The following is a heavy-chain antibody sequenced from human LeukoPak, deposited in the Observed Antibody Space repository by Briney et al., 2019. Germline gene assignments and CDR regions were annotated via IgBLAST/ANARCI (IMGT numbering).Heavy chain of an antibody. D-gene: IGHD3-9*01. J-gene: IGHJ6*03. CDR1: GYTFTSYA. Sequence: ASVKVSCKASGYTFTSYAMHWVRQAPGQRLEWMGWINAGNGNTKYSQKFQGRVTITRNTSISTAYMELSSLRSEDTALYYCAKSGYDILTGLINHYYYYMDVWGKGTTVTVSS. CDR2: INAGNGNT. CDR3: AKSGYDILTGLINHYYYYMDV. V-gene: IGHV1-3*01.